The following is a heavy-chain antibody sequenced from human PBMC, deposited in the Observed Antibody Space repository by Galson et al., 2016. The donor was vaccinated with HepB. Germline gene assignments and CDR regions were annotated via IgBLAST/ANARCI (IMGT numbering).Heavy chain of an antibody. CDR3: ARGDIVGSIVDY. J-gene: IGHJ4*02. CDR1: GFTFSSYS. V-gene: IGHV3-21*01. Sequence: SLRLSCAASGFTFSSYSMNWVRQAPGKGLEWVSSISSSSSYKYYADSVKGRFTISRDNAKNSLYLQMNSLRADDTAVYYCARGDIVGSIVDYWGQGTLVTVSS. D-gene: IGHD1-26*01. CDR2: ISSSSSYK.